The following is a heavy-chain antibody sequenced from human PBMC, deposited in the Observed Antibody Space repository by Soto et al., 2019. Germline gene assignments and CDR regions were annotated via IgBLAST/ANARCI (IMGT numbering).Heavy chain of an antibody. D-gene: IGHD2-8*02. CDR1: GASISSSPYY. V-gene: IGHV4-39*01. CDR2: IFYSWST. Sequence: SETLSLTCTVSGASISSSPYYWGGIRQPPEKGLEGIGRIFYSWSTYYNPSLKGRFTISIGTSKNQFSMKLSYVTAADTAVYYCARRGVEYWEYYYYYYLDVWGKGTTVTV. CDR3: ARRGVEYWEYYYYYYLDV. J-gene: IGHJ6*03.